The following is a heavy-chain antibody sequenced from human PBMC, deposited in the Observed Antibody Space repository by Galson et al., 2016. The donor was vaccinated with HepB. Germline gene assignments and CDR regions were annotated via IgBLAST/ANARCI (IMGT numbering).Heavy chain of an antibody. V-gene: IGHV3-30-3*01. Sequence: LRLSCAPSGITLSTYAMHWVRQAPGKGLEWVAVISNDGSNKYYADSVRGRFNISRDYSKDTLYLQMNSLRPEDAAVYYCAGDWGGLDYYYSGLDVCGKRTTVTVSS. D-gene: IGHD3-16*01. CDR2: ISNDGSNK. CDR3: AGDWGGLDYYYSGLDV. J-gene: IGHJ6*04. CDR1: GITLSTYA.